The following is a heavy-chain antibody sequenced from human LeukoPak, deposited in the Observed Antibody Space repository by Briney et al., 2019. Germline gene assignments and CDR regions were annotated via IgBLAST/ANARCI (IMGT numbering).Heavy chain of an antibody. D-gene: IGHD1-26*01. V-gene: IGHV3-64*04. CDR2: ISSNGGST. CDR1: GFTFSSYA. Sequence: GGSLRLSCSVSGFTFSSYAMHWVRQAPGKGLEYVSAISSNGGSTYYADSVKGGFTISRDNSKNTLYLQMNSLRVEDTAVYYCTRVRSPNWFDPWGQGTLVTVSS. J-gene: IGHJ5*02. CDR3: TRVRSPNWFDP.